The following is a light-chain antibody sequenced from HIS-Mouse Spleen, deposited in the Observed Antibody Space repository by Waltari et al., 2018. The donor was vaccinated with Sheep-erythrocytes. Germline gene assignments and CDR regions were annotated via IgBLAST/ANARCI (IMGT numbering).Light chain of an antibody. J-gene: IGLJ1*01. CDR3: CSYAGSYNHV. CDR1: SSDVGGYNY. V-gene: IGLV2-11*01. CDR2: DVS. Sequence: QSALTQPRSVSGSPGQSVTISCTGTSSDVGGYNYVSCYQQHPGKAPKLMIYDVSKRPSGVPDRFSGSKSGTTASLTISGLQAEDEADYYCCSYAGSYNHVFATGTKVTVL.